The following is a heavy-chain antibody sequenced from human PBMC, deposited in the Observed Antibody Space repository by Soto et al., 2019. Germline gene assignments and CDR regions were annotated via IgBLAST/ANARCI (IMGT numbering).Heavy chain of an antibody. CDR3: ARGRPPRPYYDYVWGSAPNPFDY. J-gene: IGHJ4*02. CDR1: GGSISSGDYY. V-gene: IGHV4-30-4*01. D-gene: IGHD3-16*01. CDR2: IYYSGST. Sequence: SETLSLTCTVSGGSISSGDYYWSWIRQPPGKGLEWIGYIYYSGSTYYNPSLKSRVTISVDTSKNQFSLKLSSVTAADTAVYYCARGRPPRPYYDYVWGSAPNPFDYWGQGTLVTVSS.